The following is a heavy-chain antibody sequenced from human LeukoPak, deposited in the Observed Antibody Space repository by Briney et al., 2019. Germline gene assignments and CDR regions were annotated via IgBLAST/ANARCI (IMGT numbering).Heavy chain of an antibody. CDR3: ARGGDIGVAGYFDY. J-gene: IGHJ4*02. CDR2: IIPLFGTA. V-gene: IGHV1-69*13. Sequence: SVTVSCKASGGTFSRYAISWVREAPGQGLEWMGGIIPLFGTANYAQKFQGRVTITADESTSTAYMELSSLRSEDTAVYYCARGGDIGVAGYFDYWGQGTLVTVSS. CDR1: GGTFSRYA. D-gene: IGHD6-19*01.